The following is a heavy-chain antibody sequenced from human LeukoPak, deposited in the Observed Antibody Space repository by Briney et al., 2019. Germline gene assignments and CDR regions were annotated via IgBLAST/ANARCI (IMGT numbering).Heavy chain of an antibody. Sequence: GGSLSLSCAASGFTFSSYAMSWVRQAPGKGLEWVSVIYSGGSTYYADSVKGRFTISRDNSKNTLYLQMNSLRAEDTAVYYCARDTVTTVFGGQGTLVTVSS. D-gene: IGHD4-17*01. CDR2: IYSGGST. J-gene: IGHJ4*02. V-gene: IGHV3-66*01. CDR1: GFTFSSYA. CDR3: ARDTVTTVF.